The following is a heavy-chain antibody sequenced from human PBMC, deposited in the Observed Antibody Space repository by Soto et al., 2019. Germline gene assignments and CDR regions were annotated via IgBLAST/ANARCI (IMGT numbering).Heavy chain of an antibody. CDR1: GYIFTSYW. CDR2: IYPGDSDT. V-gene: IGHV5-51*01. Sequence: PVESLKISCKGSGYIFTSYWIGWVLEVPGEGLEWMGIIYPGDSDTRYSPSFQGQVTISADKSISTAYLQWSSLKASDTAMYYCASLDYYGSGSYWGEVGYWGQGTLVTVSS. CDR3: ASLDYYGSGSYWGEVGY. D-gene: IGHD3-10*01. J-gene: IGHJ4*02.